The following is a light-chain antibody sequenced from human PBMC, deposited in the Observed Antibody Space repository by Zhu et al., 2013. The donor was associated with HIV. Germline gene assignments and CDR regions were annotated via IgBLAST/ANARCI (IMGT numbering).Light chain of an antibody. J-gene: IGKJ2*03. V-gene: IGKV3-20*01. CDR1: QSVSSAY. Sequence: EIALTQSPGTLSVSPGESVTLSCRASQSVSSAYLAWYQQIPGQAPRLLIYGASSRATGIPDRFSGSGSGTDFTLTIRRLEPEDFAVYYCQQYVTSPYSFGQGTKLEIK. CDR2: GAS. CDR3: QQYVTSPYS.